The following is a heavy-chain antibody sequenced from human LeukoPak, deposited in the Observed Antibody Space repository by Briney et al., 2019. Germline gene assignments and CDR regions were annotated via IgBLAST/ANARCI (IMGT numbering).Heavy chain of an antibody. J-gene: IGHJ4*02. D-gene: IGHD3-22*01. V-gene: IGHV4-4*02. CDR1: GGSISSLNL. CDR2: MYLGGTT. Sequence: PSGTLSLTCIVSGGSISSLNLWSWLRQPPGKGLEWIGEMYLGGTTNFNPSLKSRVTILIEKSKNQLSLQLTSVTAADTAVYYCAGLVGRYSSGLYYYYFDYWGQGTLVTVSS. CDR3: AGLVGRYSSGLYYYYFDY.